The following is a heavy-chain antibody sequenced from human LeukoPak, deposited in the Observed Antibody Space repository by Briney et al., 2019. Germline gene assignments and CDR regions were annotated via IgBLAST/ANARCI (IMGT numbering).Heavy chain of an antibody. J-gene: IGHJ4*02. CDR1: GGSFSGYY. Sequence: SETLSLTCAVYGGSFSGYYWSWIRQPAGKGLEWIGRIYTSGSTNYNPSLKSRVTMSVDTSKNQFSLKLSSVTAADTAVYYCARVSGSWERHFDYWGQGTLVTVSS. CDR3: ARVSGSWERHFDY. CDR2: IYTSGST. V-gene: IGHV4-59*10. D-gene: IGHD6-13*01.